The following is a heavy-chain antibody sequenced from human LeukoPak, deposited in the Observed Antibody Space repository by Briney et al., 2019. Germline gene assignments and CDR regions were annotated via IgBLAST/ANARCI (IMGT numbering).Heavy chain of an antibody. CDR3: AKDLGSSSWYDFGY. Sequence: PGGSLRLSCAASGFTFSSYAMSWVRQAPGKGLEWVSAISGSGGSTYYADSVKGRFTISRGNSKNTLYLQMNSLRAEDTAVYYCAKDLGSSSWYDFGYWGQGTLVTVSS. V-gene: IGHV3-23*01. J-gene: IGHJ4*02. D-gene: IGHD6-13*01. CDR2: ISGSGGST. CDR1: GFTFSSYA.